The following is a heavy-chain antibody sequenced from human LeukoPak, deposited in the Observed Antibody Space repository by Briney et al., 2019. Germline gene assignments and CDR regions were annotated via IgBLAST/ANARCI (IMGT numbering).Heavy chain of an antibody. Sequence: GGSLRLSCAASGFTFSSYGMHWVRQAPGQGLEWMGWINPNSGGTNYAQKFQGRVTMTRDTSISTAYMELSRLRSDGTAVYYCARDPSPDEYSSSWDDYWGQGTLVTVSS. CDR1: GFTFSSYG. CDR3: ARDPSPDEYSSSWDDY. J-gene: IGHJ4*02. V-gene: IGHV1-2*02. D-gene: IGHD6-6*01. CDR2: INPNSGGT.